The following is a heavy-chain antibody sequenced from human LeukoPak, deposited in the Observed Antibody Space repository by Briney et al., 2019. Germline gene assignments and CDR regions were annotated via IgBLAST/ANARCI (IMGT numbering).Heavy chain of an antibody. V-gene: IGHV4-59*01. CDR2: IYYSGST. Sequence: SETLSLTCTVSGGSISSYYWSWIRQPPGKGLEWIGYIYYSGSTNYNPSLKSRVTISVDTSKNQFSLKLSSVTAADTAVYYCARDHYGSGSYYKDSGFYGMDVWGQGTTVTVSS. CDR3: ARDHYGSGSYYKDSGFYGMDV. CDR1: GGSISSYY. D-gene: IGHD3-10*01. J-gene: IGHJ6*02.